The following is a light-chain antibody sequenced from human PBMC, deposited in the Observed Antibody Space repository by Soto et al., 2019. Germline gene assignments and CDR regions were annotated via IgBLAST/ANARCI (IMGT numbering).Light chain of an antibody. J-gene: IGKJ2*01. CDR1: QSISSSF. V-gene: IGKV3-20*01. Sequence: EIVLTQSPGTLSLSPGERATLSCRASQSISSSFLAWYQQKPGQAPRLLIYGASSRATGIPDRFSGSGSGTDFTLTSSRLEPDDFAVYYCQQYGNSPPYTFGQGTKLEI. CDR3: QQYGNSPPYT. CDR2: GAS.